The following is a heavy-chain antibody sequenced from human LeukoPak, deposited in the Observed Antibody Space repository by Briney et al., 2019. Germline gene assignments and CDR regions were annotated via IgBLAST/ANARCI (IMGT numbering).Heavy chain of an antibody. D-gene: IGHD7-27*01. Sequence: VASVKVSCKASGYTLTGYYMHWVRQAPGQGLEWMGWINPNSGGTNYAQKFQDRVTMTRDTSISTAYMELSRLRSDDTAVYYCARDELGTLYYYYGMDVWGQGTTVTVSS. CDR2: INPNSGGT. J-gene: IGHJ6*02. V-gene: IGHV1-2*02. CDR3: ARDELGTLYYYYGMDV. CDR1: GYTLTGYY.